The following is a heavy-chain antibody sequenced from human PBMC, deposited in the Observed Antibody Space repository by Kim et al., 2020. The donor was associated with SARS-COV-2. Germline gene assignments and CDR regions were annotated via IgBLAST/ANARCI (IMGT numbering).Heavy chain of an antibody. D-gene: IGHD5-18*01. CDR2: IKSKTDGGTT. Sequence: GGSLRLSCAASGFTFSNAWMSWVRQAPGKGLEWVGRIKSKTDGGTTDYATPVKGRFTISRDDSKNTLYLQMNSLKTEDTAVYYCTTDRSYGLSSFDYWGQGTLVTVSS. V-gene: IGHV3-15*01. CDR3: TTDRSYGLSSFDY. J-gene: IGHJ4*02. CDR1: GFTFSNAW.